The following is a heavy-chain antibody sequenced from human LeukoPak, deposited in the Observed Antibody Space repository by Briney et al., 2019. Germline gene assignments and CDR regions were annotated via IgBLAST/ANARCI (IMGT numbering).Heavy chain of an antibody. CDR3: ARLEGYCSGGSCYSAFDY. V-gene: IGHV3-23*01. D-gene: IGHD2-15*01. J-gene: IGHJ4*02. Sequence: GGSLRLSCAASGFTFSSCAMSWVRQAPGKGLEWVSLISGSGDSRYYADSVKGRFTISRDNSKNSLYLQMNSLRAEDTAVYYCARLEGYCSGGSCYSAFDYWGQGTLVTVSS. CDR2: ISGSGDSR. CDR1: GFTFSSCA.